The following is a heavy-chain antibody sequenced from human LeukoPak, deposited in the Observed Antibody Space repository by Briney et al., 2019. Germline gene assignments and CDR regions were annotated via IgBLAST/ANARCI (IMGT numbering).Heavy chain of an antibody. J-gene: IGHJ5*02. CDR1: GGTFSSYA. V-gene: IGHV1-69*13. CDR2: IIPIFGTA. D-gene: IGHD4-23*01. Sequence: SVKVSCKASGGTFSSYAISWVRQAPGQGLEWMGGIIPIFGTANYAQKFQGRVTITADESTSTAYMELSSLRSEDTAVYYCASRLRWKNWFDPWGQGTLVTVSS. CDR3: ASRLRWKNWFDP.